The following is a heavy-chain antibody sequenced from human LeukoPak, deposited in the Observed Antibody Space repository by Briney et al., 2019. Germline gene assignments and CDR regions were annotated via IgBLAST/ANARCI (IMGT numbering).Heavy chain of an antibody. CDR2: IKPSGGST. V-gene: IGHV1-46*01. CDR1: GYTFTSYY. J-gene: IGHJ4*02. Sequence: AASVKVSCKASGYTFTSYYTHWVRQAPGRGLEWMGIIKPSGGSTLYAHKFQGRVTVTSDMSTSTVYVELSSLRSEDTAVYYCAREVPENFNCDYWGQGTLVTVSS. CDR3: AREVPENFNCDY. D-gene: IGHD2/OR15-2a*01.